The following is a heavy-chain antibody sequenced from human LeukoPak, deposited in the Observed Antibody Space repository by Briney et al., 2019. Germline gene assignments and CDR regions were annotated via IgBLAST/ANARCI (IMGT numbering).Heavy chain of an antibody. CDR2: IKQGGGER. CDR1: GFTFSSHW. D-gene: IGHD4-17*01. V-gene: IGHV3-7*03. Sequence: GGSLTLSCAASGFTFSSHWMNWVRQAPGKGLEWVANIKQGGGERNYVDSVKGRFTISRDDAKNSLYLQMNSLRAEDTAIYYCARGPAYGDRTDYLDYWGQGTLVTVSS. CDR3: ARGPAYGDRTDYLDY. J-gene: IGHJ4*02.